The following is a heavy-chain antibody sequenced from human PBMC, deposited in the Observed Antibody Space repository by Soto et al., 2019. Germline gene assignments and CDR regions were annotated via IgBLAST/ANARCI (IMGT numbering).Heavy chain of an antibody. D-gene: IGHD2-15*01. J-gene: IGHJ4*02. CDR1: GFTFSSYA. CDR3: AKVARASYCSGGSCYLDY. V-gene: IGHV3-23*01. CDR2: ISGSGGST. Sequence: PGGSLRLSCAASGFTFSSYAMSWVRQAPGKGLEWVSAISGSGGSTYYADSVKGRFTISRDNSKNTLYLQMNSLRAEDTAVYYCAKVARASYCSGGSCYLDYWGQGTLVTVSS.